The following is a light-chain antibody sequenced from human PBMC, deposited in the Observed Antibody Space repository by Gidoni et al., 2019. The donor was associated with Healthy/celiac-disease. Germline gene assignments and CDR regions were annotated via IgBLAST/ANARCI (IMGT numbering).Light chain of an antibody. CDR2: RNN. CDR1: SSNIGSNY. J-gene: IGLJ2*01. V-gene: IGLV1-47*01. CDR3: AAWDDSLSGL. Sequence: QSVLTQPPSASGTPGQRVTISCSGSSSNIGSNYVYWYQQLPGTAPNLLIYRNNQRPSGVPDRFSGSKSGTSAFLAISGLRSEDEADHYCAAWDDSLSGLFGGGTKLTVL.